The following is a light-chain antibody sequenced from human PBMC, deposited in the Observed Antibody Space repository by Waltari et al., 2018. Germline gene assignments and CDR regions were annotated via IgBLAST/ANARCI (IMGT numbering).Light chain of an antibody. V-gene: IGKV1-6*01. J-gene: IGKJ4*01. CDR2: AAS. CDR3: LQDYIFPLT. CDR1: EDIRTD. Sequence: AIQMTQSPSSLSASVGDRVTITCRASEDIRTDLGWYQQKPGKAPRLLIFAASTLQSGVPSMFSGSGSGTDFTLTISSLHPEDFASYFCLQDYIFPLTFGGGTTVEI.